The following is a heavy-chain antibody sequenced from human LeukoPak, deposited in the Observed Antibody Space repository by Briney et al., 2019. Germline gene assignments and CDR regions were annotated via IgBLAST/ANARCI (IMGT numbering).Heavy chain of an antibody. CDR2: ISSSSSYI. CDR1: RFTFSSYS. Sequence: SGGSLRLSCAASRFTFSSYSMNWVRQAPGKGLEWVSSISSSSSYIYYADSVKGRFTISRDNAKNSLYLQMNSLRAEDTAVYYCARDGYKSLDCWGQGTLVTVSS. CDR3: ARDGYKSLDC. V-gene: IGHV3-21*01. D-gene: IGHD5-24*01. J-gene: IGHJ4*02.